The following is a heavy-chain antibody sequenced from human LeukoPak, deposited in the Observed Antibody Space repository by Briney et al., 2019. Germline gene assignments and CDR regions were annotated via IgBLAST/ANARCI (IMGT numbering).Heavy chain of an antibody. CDR2: IKQDGSES. J-gene: IGHJ4*02. V-gene: IGHV3-7*01. CDR3: AKKGSSSWYHFDY. Sequence: PGGSLRLSCAASGFTFSSHWMDWVRQAPGKGLEWVANIKQDGSESYYLDSVKGRFTVSRDNAKSSLYLQMNSLRAEDTAVYYCAKKGSSSWYHFDYWGQGTLVTVSS. D-gene: IGHD6-13*01. CDR1: GFTFSSHW.